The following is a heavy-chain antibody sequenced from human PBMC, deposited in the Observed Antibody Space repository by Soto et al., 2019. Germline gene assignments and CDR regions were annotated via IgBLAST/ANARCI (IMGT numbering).Heavy chain of an antibody. CDR3: ARRPRWLVGHFDY. Sequence: GASLKVSCKASGYTFTSYAMHCVRQAPGQRLEWMGWINAGNGNTKYSQKFQGRVTITRDTSASTAYMELSSLRSEDTAVYYCARRPRWLVGHFDYWGQGTLVTVSS. J-gene: IGHJ4*02. V-gene: IGHV1-3*01. CDR1: GYTFTSYA. CDR2: INAGNGNT. D-gene: IGHD6-19*01.